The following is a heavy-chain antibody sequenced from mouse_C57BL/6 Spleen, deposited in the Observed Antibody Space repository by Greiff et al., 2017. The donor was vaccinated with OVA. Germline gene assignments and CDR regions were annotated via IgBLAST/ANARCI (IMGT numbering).Heavy chain of an antibody. CDR2: IDPSDSYT. CDR3: ARRGGYYGSSYFDY. D-gene: IGHD1-1*01. CDR1: GYTFTSYW. J-gene: IGHJ2*01. V-gene: IGHV1-50*01. Sequence: QVQLQQSGAELVKPGASVKLSCKASGYTFTSYWMQWVKQRPGQGLEWIGEIDPSDSYTNYNQKFKGKATLTVDTSSSTAYMQLSSLTSEDSAVYYCARRGGYYGSSYFDYWGQGTTLTVSS.